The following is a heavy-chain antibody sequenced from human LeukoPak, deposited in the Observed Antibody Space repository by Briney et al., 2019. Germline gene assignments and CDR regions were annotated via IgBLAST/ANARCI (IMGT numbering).Heavy chain of an antibody. V-gene: IGHV1-3*01. D-gene: IGHD5-12*01. CDR1: GYTFTSYA. Sequence: ASVKVSCKASGYTFTSYAMHWVRQAPGQRLEWMGWINAGNGNTKYSQKFQGRVTITRDTSASTAYMELSSLRSEDTAVYYCARGFGGYDYWEVLDYWGQGTLVTVPS. J-gene: IGHJ4*02. CDR2: INAGNGNT. CDR3: ARGFGGYDYWEVLDY.